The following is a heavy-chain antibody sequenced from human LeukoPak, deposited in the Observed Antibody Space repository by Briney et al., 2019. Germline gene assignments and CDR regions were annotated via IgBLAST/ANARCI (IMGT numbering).Heavy chain of an antibody. Sequence: EASVKVSCKASGYTFTSYAISWVRQAPGQGLEWMGGIIPIFGTANYAQKFQGRVTITADKSTSTAYMELSSLRSEDTAVYYCAKTLYVRAVPGGLDYWGQGTLVTVSS. CDR2: IIPIFGTA. V-gene: IGHV1-69*06. CDR3: AKTLYVRAVPGGLDY. D-gene: IGHD3-16*01. J-gene: IGHJ4*02. CDR1: GYTFTSYA.